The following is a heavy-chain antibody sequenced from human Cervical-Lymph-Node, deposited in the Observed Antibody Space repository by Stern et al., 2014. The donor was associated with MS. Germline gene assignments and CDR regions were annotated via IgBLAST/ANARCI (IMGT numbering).Heavy chain of an antibody. V-gene: IGHV1-69*01. CDR2: IIPIFGTA. CDR1: GGTFSSYA. Sequence: QVQLGQSGAEVKKPGSSVKVSCKASGGTFSSYAISWVRQAPGQGLEWMGGIIPIFGTANYAQKFQGRVTITADESTSTAYMELSSLRSEDTAVYYCARGDTMVRGVITPDYYGMDVWGQGTTVTVSS. J-gene: IGHJ6*02. D-gene: IGHD3-10*01. CDR3: ARGDTMVRGVITPDYYGMDV.